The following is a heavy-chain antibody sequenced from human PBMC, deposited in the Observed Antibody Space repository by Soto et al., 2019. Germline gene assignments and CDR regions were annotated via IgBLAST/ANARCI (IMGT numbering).Heavy chain of an antibody. V-gene: IGHV1-46*01. J-gene: IGHJ6*02. CDR2: ISPYDGST. D-gene: IGHD1-26*01. CDR1: GFTFTNYF. Sequence: QVQLVQSGAEVKKPGASVKVSCKASGFTFTNYFFHWVRQAPRQGLEWMGIISPYDGSTNYVQSLQVRVTMTSDTSTSTVYMELSSLRSEDTVFYFCASGDGRGSICFYSYCGRDVLGHGTTVTFSS. CDR3: ASGDGRGSICFYSYCGRDV.